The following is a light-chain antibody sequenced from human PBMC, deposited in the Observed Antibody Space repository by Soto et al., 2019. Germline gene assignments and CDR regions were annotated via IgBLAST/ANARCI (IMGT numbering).Light chain of an antibody. CDR3: QHDNGYWT. Sequence: DIQMTQSPSTLSASVGDRVTITCRASQSISDSLAWYQQKPGKAPKLLIYEAANLKSGVPSRFSGSGPGTEYTLNIGSLQPGEFASYYCQHDNGYWTFGEGTKVEI. J-gene: IGKJ1*01. V-gene: IGKV1-5*03. CDR2: EAA. CDR1: QSISDS.